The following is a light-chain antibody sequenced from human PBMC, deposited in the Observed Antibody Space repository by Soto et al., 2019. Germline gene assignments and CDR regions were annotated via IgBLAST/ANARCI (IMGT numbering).Light chain of an antibody. CDR1: SSDVGGYNY. CDR2: EVS. Sequence: ALTQPPSASGSPGQSVTISCTGTSSDVGGYNYVSWYQQHPGKAPKLMLYEVSKRPSEVPDRFSGSKSGNTASLTVSGLQAEDEADYYCSSYGGSNNVVFGGGTKVTVL. CDR3: SSYGGSNNVV. V-gene: IGLV2-8*01. J-gene: IGLJ2*01.